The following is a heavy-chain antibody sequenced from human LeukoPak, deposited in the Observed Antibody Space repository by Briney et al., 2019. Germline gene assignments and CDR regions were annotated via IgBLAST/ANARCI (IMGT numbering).Heavy chain of an antibody. CDR3: AADPRGNDVIGYYGMDV. Sequence: ASVTVSCKASGFTFTSSAVQWVRQARGQRLEWIGWIVVGSGNTNYAQKFQERVTITRDMSTNTAYMELSSLRSEDTAVYYCAADPRGNDVIGYYGMDVWGQGTTVTVSS. CDR2: IVVGSGNT. CDR1: GFTFTSSA. V-gene: IGHV1-58*01. D-gene: IGHD1-1*01. J-gene: IGHJ6*02.